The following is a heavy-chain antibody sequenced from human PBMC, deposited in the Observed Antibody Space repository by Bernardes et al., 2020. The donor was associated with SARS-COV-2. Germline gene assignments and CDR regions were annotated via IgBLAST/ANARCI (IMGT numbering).Heavy chain of an antibody. D-gene: IGHD3-22*01. J-gene: IGHJ4*02. CDR1: GFTFSSYS. V-gene: IGHV3-21*01. CDR3: TSSGYYYGVVDY. CDR2: ISSSSSYI. Sequence: VGSLRLSCAASGFTFSSYSMNWVRQAPGKGLEWVSSISSSSSYIYYADSVKGRFTISRDNAKNSLYLQMNSLRAEDTAVYYCTSSGYYYGVVDYWAQGTLVTVSS.